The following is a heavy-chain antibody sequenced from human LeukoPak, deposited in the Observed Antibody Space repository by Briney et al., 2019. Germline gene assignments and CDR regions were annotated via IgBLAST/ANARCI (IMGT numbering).Heavy chain of an antibody. CDR3: ARDSRVTIFGVVIIPYYYYGMDV. J-gene: IGHJ6*02. D-gene: IGHD3-3*01. V-gene: IGHV1-69*13. CDR1: GGTFSSYA. CDR2: IIPIFGTA. Sequence: ASVKVSCKASGGTFSSYAISWVRQAPGQGLEWMGGIIPIFGTANYAQKFQGRVTITADESTSTAYMELSSLRSEDTAVYYCARDSRVTIFGVVIIPYYYYGMDVWGQGTTVTVSS.